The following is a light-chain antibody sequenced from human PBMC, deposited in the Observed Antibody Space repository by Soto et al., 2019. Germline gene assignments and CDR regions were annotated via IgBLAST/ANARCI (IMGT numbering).Light chain of an antibody. J-gene: IGLJ1*01. CDR1: SSDVGGYNY. V-gene: IGLV2-14*01. Sequence: QSVLTQPASVSGSPGQSITISCTGTSSDVGGYNYVSWYQQHPGKAPKLMIYDVSNRPSGVSNRFSGSKSGNTASLTISGLQAEDEADYYCSSYTSSSTRVFGTGTRGXRP. CDR3: SSYTSSSTRV. CDR2: DVS.